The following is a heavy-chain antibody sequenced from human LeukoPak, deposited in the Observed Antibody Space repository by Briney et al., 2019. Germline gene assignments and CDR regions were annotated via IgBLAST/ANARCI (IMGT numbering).Heavy chain of an antibody. CDR3: ARASYYYDSSGYPGYYFDY. Sequence: ASVKVSCKASGYTFTDYYMHWVRQASGQGLEWMGWINPNSGGTNYAQKFQGRVTMTRGTSISTAYMELSRLRSDDTAVYYCARASYYYDSSGYPGYYFDYWGQGTLVTVSS. CDR2: INPNSGGT. J-gene: IGHJ4*02. CDR1: GYTFTDYY. V-gene: IGHV1-2*02. D-gene: IGHD3-22*01.